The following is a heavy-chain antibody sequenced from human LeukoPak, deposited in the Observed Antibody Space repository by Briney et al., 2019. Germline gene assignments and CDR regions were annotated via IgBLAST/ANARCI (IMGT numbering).Heavy chain of an antibody. J-gene: IGHJ4*02. CDR1: GSTVSRNF. Sequence: GGSLRLSCAASGSTVSRNFMSWVRQAPGKGLAWVSVIHSSGSPFYADSVRGRFSISRDNSKNTLYLQMNSLRAEDTSVYYCVRGGARYDRRFVFDSWGQGALVTVSS. CDR3: VRGGARYDRRFVFDS. V-gene: IGHV3-66*01. D-gene: IGHD3-3*01. CDR2: IHSSGSP.